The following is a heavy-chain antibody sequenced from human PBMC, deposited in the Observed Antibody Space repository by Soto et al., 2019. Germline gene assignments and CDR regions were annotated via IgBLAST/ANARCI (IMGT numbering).Heavy chain of an antibody. Sequence: EVQLVESGGGLVQPGGYLRLSCAASGFTFSSYSMNWVRQAPGKGLEWVSYISSSSITIYYADSVKGRFTISRDNAKNSLYLQMNSLRAEDTAVYYCARDESVVPAAIGNYFDYWGQGTLVTVSS. CDR1: GFTFSSYS. CDR3: ARDESVVPAAIGNYFDY. J-gene: IGHJ4*02. CDR2: ISSSSITI. V-gene: IGHV3-48*01. D-gene: IGHD2-2*02.